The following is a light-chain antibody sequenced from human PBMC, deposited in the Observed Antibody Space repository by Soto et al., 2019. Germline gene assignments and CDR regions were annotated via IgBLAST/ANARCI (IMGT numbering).Light chain of an antibody. J-gene: IGLJ1*01. CDR3: CSYAGSYSFV. Sequence: QSVLTQPRSVSGSPGQSVTISCTGTSSDVGAYNYVSWYQQEPGRAPKFLIYDVNKRPSGVPDRFSGSKSGNTASLTISGLQAEDEADYYCCSYAGSYSFVFGTGTKVTVL. CDR2: DVN. CDR1: SSDVGAYNY. V-gene: IGLV2-11*01.